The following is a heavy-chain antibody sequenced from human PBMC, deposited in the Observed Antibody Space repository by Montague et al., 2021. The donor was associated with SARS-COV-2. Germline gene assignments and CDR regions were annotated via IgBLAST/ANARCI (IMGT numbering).Heavy chain of an antibody. D-gene: IGHD1-14*01. CDR3: ARDQNHGMDV. V-gene: IGHV3-23*01. CDR1: GFTFSSYG. CDR2: IHGSGDGT. J-gene: IGHJ6*02. Sequence: SLRLSCAASGFTFSSYGMYWVRQAPGKGLEWVSDIHGSGDGTYYADSVKGRFTISRDNSKNTLYLQMNSLRVEDTAVYYCARDQNHGMDVWGQGTTVIVSS.